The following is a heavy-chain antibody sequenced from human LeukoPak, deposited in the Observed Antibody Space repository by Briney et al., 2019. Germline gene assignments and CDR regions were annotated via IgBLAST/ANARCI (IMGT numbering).Heavy chain of an antibody. Sequence: SETLSLTCAVYGGSFSGYYWSWLRQPPGKGPEWIGEINHSGSTNYNPSLKSRVTISVDTSKNQFSLKLSSVTAADTAVYYCARGGRRSIAARPRFDYWGRGTLVTVSS. CDR1: GGSFSGYY. V-gene: IGHV4-34*01. CDR2: INHSGST. D-gene: IGHD6-6*01. J-gene: IGHJ4*02. CDR3: ARGGRRSIAARPRFDY.